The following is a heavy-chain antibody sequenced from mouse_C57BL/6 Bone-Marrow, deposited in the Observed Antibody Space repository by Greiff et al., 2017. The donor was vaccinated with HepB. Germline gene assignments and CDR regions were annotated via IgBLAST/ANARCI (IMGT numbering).Heavy chain of an antibody. D-gene: IGHD2-2*01. V-gene: IGHV14-4*01. CDR1: GFNIKDDY. J-gene: IGHJ3*01. Sequence: EVQLQQSGAELVRPGASVKLSCTASGFNIKDDYMHWVKQRPEQGLEWIGWIDPQNGDTEYASKFQGQATITADTSSNTSSLQLSSLTSEDPAVYYCTTGLPSWFAYWGQGTLVTVSA. CDR3: TTGLPSWFAY. CDR2: IDPQNGDT.